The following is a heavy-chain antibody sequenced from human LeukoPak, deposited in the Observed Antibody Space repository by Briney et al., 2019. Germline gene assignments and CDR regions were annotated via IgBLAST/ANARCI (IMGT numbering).Heavy chain of an antibody. CDR2: ISTSRSYI. V-gene: IGHV3-21*04. CDR1: GFTFINYR. CDR3: AKLGAQTDFWSGYYTGHYFDY. Sequence: GGSLRLSCAASGFTFINYRMNWVRQAPGKGLEWVSSISTSRSYIYYADSVKGRFTISRDNAKNSLYLQMNSLRAEDTAVYYCAKLGAQTDFWSGYYTGHYFDYWGQGTLVTVSS. D-gene: IGHD3-3*01. J-gene: IGHJ4*02.